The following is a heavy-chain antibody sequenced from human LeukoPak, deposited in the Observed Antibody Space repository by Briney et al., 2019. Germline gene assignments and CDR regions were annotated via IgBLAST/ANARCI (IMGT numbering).Heavy chain of an antibody. D-gene: IGHD1-7*01. CDR3: AKDWNWSIDY. Sequence: GGSLRLSCAASGFPFSSYGMHWVRQAPGKGLEWVAYIHYDSTTEDYADSVKGRFTISRDNSKNTLFLKMNNLRVEDMAVFYCAKDWNWSIDYWGQGTLVTVSS. CDR2: IHYDSTTE. J-gene: IGHJ4*02. CDR1: GFPFSSYG. V-gene: IGHV3-30*02.